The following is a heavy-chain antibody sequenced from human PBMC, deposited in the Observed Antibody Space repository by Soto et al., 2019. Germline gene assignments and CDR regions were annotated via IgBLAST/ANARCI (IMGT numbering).Heavy chain of an antibody. V-gene: IGHV4-59*01. Sequence: SETLSLTCTVSGGSISSYYWSWIRQPPGKGLEWIGYIYYSGSTNYNPSLKSQVTISVNTSKNQFSLKLSSVTAADTVVYYCARAPRGNYGYPSYFDYWGQGTLVTVSS. J-gene: IGHJ4*02. D-gene: IGHD3-10*01. CDR2: IYYSGST. CDR3: ARAPRGNYGYPSYFDY. CDR1: GGSISSYY.